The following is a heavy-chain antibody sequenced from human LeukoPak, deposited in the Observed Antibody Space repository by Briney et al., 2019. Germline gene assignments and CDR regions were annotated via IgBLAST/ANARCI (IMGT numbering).Heavy chain of an antibody. D-gene: IGHD3-22*01. V-gene: IGHV3-23*01. CDR1: GFTFSSYA. J-gene: IGHJ3*02. CDR2: ISGSGGST. CDR3: AKSISMIVVVNDAFDI. Sequence: GASLRLSCAASGFTFSSYAMSWVRQAPGKGLEWVSAISGSGGSTYYADSVKGRFTISRDNSKNTLYLQMNSLRAEDTAVYYCAKSISMIVVVNDAFDIWDQGTMVTVSS.